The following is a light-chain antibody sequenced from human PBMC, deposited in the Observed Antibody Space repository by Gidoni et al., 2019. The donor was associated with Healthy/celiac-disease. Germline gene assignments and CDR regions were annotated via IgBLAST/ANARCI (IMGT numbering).Light chain of an antibody. V-gene: IGKV3-20*01. Sequence: EIVLTQSPGTLSLSLGERATLSCRASQSVSSSYLAGYQQKPGQAPRLLIYGASSRATGIPDRFSGSGSGTDFTLTISRLEPEDFAMYYCQQYGSSPRTFXQXTKVEIK. CDR2: GAS. J-gene: IGKJ1*01. CDR1: QSVSSSY. CDR3: QQYGSSPRT.